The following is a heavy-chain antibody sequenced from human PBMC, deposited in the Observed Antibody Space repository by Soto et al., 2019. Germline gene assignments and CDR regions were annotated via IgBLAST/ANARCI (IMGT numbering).Heavy chain of an antibody. D-gene: IGHD4-17*01. CDR2: IYYSGGT. J-gene: IGHJ1*01. V-gene: IGHV4-39*01. Sequence: PSETLSLTCSVSGGSIGSSSYYWGWIRQPPGKGLEWIGSIYYSGGTYYNPSLKSRVTISVDTSKNQFSLKLSSVTAADTAVYYCARQDYGDYGYWGQGTLVTVSS. CDR1: GGSIGSSSYY. CDR3: ARQDYGDYGY.